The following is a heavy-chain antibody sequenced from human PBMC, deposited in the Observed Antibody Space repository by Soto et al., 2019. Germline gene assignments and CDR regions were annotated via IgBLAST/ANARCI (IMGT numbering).Heavy chain of an antibody. J-gene: IGHJ6*02. CDR1: GGSITSSFY. CDR2: IYGTGNP. Sequence: QLQLQESGPGLVKPSETLSLSCTVSGGSITSSFYWGWIRQPPGKGLEWIGSIYGTGNPYYNPSLKGRVTIAADTSKNQFSLNLISVTAADTAVYYCRSSSRYGTDVWGQGATVTVSS. CDR3: RSSSRYGTDV. V-gene: IGHV4-39*01. D-gene: IGHD6-13*01.